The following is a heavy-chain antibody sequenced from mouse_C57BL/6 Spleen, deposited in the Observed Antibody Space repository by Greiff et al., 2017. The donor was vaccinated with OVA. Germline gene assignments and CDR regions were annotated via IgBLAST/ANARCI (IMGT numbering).Heavy chain of an antibody. J-gene: IGHJ1*03. CDR1: GFNIKNTY. V-gene: IGHV14-3*01. D-gene: IGHD1-1*01. CDR3: AYYYGSSYGYFDV. Sequence: EVKLQESVAELVRPGASVKLSCTASGFNIKNTYMHWVKQRPEQGLEWIGRIDPANGNTKYAPKFQGKATITADTSSNTAYLQLSSLTSEDTAIYYCAYYYGSSYGYFDVWGTGTTVTVSS. CDR2: IDPANGNT.